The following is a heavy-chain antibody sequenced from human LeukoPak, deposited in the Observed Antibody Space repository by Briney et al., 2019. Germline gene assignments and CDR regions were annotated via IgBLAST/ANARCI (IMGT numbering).Heavy chain of an antibody. V-gene: IGHV3-53*01. CDR2: IYSGGST. Sequence: GGSLRLSCAASGFTVSSNYMSWVRQAPGKGLEWVSVIYSGGSTYYADSVKGRFTISRDNSKNTLYLQMNSLRAEDTAVYYCARSGAAPQYYFDYWGQGTLVTVSS. CDR3: ARSGAAPQYYFDY. J-gene: IGHJ4*02. CDR1: GFTVSSNY. D-gene: IGHD6-13*01.